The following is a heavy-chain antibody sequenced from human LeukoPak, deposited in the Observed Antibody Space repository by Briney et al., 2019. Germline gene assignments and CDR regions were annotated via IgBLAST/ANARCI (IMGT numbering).Heavy chain of an antibody. V-gene: IGHV5-51*01. CDR1: GYSFSTYW. Sequence: GESLKISCEGSGYSFSTYWIGWVRQMPGKGLEWMGIIYPGDSDTRYSPSFQGQVTISADKSISTAYLQWSSLKASDTAMYYCARLPDPGWQLAPTNAFDIWGQGTMVTVSS. CDR2: IYPGDSDT. D-gene: IGHD6-6*01. CDR3: ARLPDPGWQLAPTNAFDI. J-gene: IGHJ3*02.